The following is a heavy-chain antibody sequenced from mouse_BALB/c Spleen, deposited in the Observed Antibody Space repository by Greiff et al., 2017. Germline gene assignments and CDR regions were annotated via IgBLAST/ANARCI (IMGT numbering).Heavy chain of an antibody. D-gene: IGHD1-1*01. CDR1: GYSFTGYY. CDR3: ARGYYGSSWFAY. CDR2: ISCYNGAT. J-gene: IGHJ3*01. V-gene: IGHV1S34*01. Sequence: LVKTGASVKISCKASGYSFTGYYMHWVKQSHGKSLEWIGYISCYNGATSYNQKFKGKATFTVDTSSSTAYMQFNSLTSEDSAVYYCARGYYGSSWFAYWGQGTLVTVSA.